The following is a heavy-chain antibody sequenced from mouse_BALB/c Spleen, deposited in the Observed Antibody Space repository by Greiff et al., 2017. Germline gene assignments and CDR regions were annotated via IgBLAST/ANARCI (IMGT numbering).Heavy chain of an antibody. V-gene: IGHV1-9*01. CDR1: GYTFSSYW. CDR2: ILPGSGST. D-gene: IGHD1-2*01. J-gene: IGHJ2*01. CDR3: ARRGRHYYGGYFDY. Sequence: QVQLQQSGAELMKPGASVKISCKATGYTFSSYWIEWVKQRPGHGLEWIGEILPGSGSTNYNEKFKGKATLTANKSSSTAYMQLSSLTSENSAVYFCARRGRHYYGGYFDYWGQGTTLTVSS.